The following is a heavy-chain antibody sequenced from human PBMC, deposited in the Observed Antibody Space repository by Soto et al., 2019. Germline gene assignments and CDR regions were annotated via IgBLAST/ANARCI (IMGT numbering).Heavy chain of an antibody. CDR2: INPNSGGT. Sequence: ASVKVSCKASGYTFTGYYMHWVRQAPGQGLEWMGWINPNSGGTNYAQKFQGWVTMTRDTSISTAYMELSRLRSDDTAVYYCAGDRVGYSSSWYVSSGAFDIWGQGTMVTVSS. D-gene: IGHD6-13*01. CDR1: GYTFTGYY. CDR3: AGDRVGYSSSWYVSSGAFDI. J-gene: IGHJ3*02. V-gene: IGHV1-2*04.